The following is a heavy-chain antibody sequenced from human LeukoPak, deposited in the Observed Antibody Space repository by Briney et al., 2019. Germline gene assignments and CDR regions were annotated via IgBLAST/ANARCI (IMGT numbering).Heavy chain of an antibody. CDR1: GYTFTSYG. V-gene: IGHV1-18*01. D-gene: IGHD1-1*01. Sequence: GASVKVSCKASGYTFTSYGVSWVRQAPGQGLEWMGWISGYNGNTNYAENLQDRVTMTTDTSTNTAYMEVRNLTSDDTAVYYCTRDLGRSVNYHWAVNDYWGQGTLVTVSS. CDR2: ISGYNGNT. CDR3: TRDLGRSVNYHWAVNDY. J-gene: IGHJ4*02.